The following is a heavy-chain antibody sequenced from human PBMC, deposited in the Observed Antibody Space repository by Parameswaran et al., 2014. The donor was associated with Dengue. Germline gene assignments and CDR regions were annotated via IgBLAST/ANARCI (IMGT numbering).Heavy chain of an antibody. D-gene: IGHD3-3*01. J-gene: IGHJ6*02. Sequence: WVRQAPGQGLEWMGIINPSGGSTSYAQKFQGRVTMTRDTSTSTVYMELSSLRSEDTAVYYCARALGNDFWSGYYTPYYYYYGMDVWGQGTTVTVSS. CDR3: ARALGNDFWSGYYTPYYYYYGMDV. CDR2: INPSGGST. V-gene: IGHV1-46*01.